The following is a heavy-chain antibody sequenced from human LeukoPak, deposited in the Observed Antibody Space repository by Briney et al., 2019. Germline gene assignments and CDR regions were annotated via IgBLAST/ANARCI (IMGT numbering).Heavy chain of an antibody. D-gene: IGHD5-12*01. CDR3: ARDLAGGYSGYDHYFDY. V-gene: IGHV1-46*01. J-gene: IGHJ4*02. CDR1: GYTFTSYY. CDR2: INPSGGST. Sequence: ASVKVSCKASGYTFTSYYMHWARQAPGQGLEWMGIINPSGGSTSYAQKFQGRVTMTRDTSTSTVYMELSSLRSEDTAVYYCARDLAGGYSGYDHYFDYWGQGTLVTVSS.